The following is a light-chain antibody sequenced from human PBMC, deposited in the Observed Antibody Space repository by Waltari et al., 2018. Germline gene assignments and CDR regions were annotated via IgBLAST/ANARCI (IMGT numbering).Light chain of an antibody. CDR1: SRDVGFYDF. V-gene: IGLV2-14*01. CDR3: SSYTRRSYWV. J-gene: IGLJ3*02. CDR2: KIN. Sequence: QSALTQPASVSGSPGQSITISCTGTSRDVGFYDFVPWFQPHPGKAPKVMIYKINNRPSGVSNRSSGSKSANTASLTISGLQAEDEADYYCSSYTRRSYWVFGGGTQLTVL.